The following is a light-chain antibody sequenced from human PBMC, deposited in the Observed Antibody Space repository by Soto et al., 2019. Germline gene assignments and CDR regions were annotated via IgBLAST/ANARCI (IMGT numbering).Light chain of an antibody. J-gene: IGKJ1*01. Sequence: DIPMTQSPSSLSASVGDRVTITCRASQSISSYLNWYQQKAGKAPKLLIYAASNLQSGVPSRFSGGGSGTDFTLTISSLQPEDFATYSCQQSYNTPRTFGQGTKVEIK. CDR3: QQSYNTPRT. CDR1: QSISSY. V-gene: IGKV1-39*01. CDR2: AAS.